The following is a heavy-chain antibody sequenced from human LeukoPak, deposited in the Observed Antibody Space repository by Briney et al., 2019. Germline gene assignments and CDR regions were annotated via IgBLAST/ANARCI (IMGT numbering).Heavy chain of an antibody. V-gene: IGHV4-34*01. D-gene: IGHD4-17*01. CDR3: ARGPIDYGDYVYYFDY. Sequence: PSETLSLTCAVHGGSFSGYYWSWIRQPPGKGLEWIGEINHSGSTNYNPSLKSRVTISVDTSKNQFSLKLSSVTAADTAVYYCARGPIDYGDYVYYFDYWGQGTLVTVSS. CDR1: GGSFSGYY. J-gene: IGHJ4*02. CDR2: INHSGST.